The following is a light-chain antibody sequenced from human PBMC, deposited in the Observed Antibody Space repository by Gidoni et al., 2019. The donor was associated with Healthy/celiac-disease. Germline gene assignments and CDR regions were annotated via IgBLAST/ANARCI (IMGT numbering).Light chain of an antibody. J-gene: IGKJ2*01. Sequence: DIVLTQSPATLSLSPGERATLSCRASQSVSSYLAWYQQKPGQAPRLLIYDASNRATGIPARFSGSGSGTDFTLTISSLEPEDFAVYYCQQRSNWPPAGYTFGQGTKLEIK. CDR3: QQRSNWPPAGYT. V-gene: IGKV3-11*01. CDR2: DAS. CDR1: QSVSSY.